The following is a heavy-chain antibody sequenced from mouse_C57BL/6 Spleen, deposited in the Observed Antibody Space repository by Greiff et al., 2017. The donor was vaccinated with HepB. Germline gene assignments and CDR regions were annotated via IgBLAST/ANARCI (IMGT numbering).Heavy chain of an antibody. CDR2: IHPNSGST. V-gene: IGHV1-64*01. J-gene: IGHJ4*01. CDR3: APGGYGYDYDEEGAMDY. CDR1: GYTFTSSW. D-gene: IGHD2-4*01. Sequence: QVQLQQPGAELVKPGASVKLSCKASGYTFTSSWMHWVKQRPGQGLEWIGMIHPNSGSTNYNEKFKSKATLTVDKSSSTAYMQLSSLTSEDSAVYYCAPGGYGYDYDEEGAMDYWGQGTSVTVSS.